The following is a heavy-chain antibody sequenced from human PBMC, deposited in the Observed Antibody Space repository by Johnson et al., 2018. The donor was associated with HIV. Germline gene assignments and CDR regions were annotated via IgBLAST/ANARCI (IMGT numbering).Heavy chain of an antibody. CDR1: GFTFSSYA. CDR3: ARAWNDAFDI. D-gene: IGHD1-1*01. CDR2: ISGRGGNA. Sequence: EVQLLESGGGLVQPGGSLRLSCAASGFTFSSYAMSWVRQAPGKGLEWVSAISGRGGNAAYADPGKGRFTITRDNSKNTLYLQMNSLRVEDTGVYYCARAWNDAFDIWGQGTLVTVSS. V-gene: IGHV3-23*01. J-gene: IGHJ3*02.